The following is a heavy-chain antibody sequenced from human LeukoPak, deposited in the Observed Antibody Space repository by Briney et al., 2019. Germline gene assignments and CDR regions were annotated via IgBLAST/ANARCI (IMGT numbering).Heavy chain of an antibody. CDR2: IYSDGSIT. D-gene: IGHD5-18*01. J-gene: IGHJ3*02. Sequence: PGGSLRLSCAASEFTFSSYWMHWVRQAPGKGLVCVSRIYSDGSITTYTESVKGRFTVSRDNAKNILYLKMNSLRVDDTAVYYCARAPPSSGYAYHFVIWGQGTMVTVSS. V-gene: IGHV3-74*03. CDR3: ARAPPSSGYAYHFVI. CDR1: EFTFSSYW.